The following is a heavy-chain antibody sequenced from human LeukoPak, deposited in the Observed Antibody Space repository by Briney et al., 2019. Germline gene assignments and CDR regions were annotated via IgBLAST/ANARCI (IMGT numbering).Heavy chain of an antibody. D-gene: IGHD2-2*02. CDR1: GFTFSSHT. Sequence: PGGSLRLSFAASGFTFSSHTMKWVRLAPGKGLEWVSSISSSSSFIYYADSVKGRFTISRDNAKNSLYLQMNSLRAEDTAVYYCARIPPYYYYYYMDVWGKGTTVTVSS. J-gene: IGHJ6*03. CDR3: ARIPPYYYYYYMDV. CDR2: ISSSSSFI. V-gene: IGHV3-21*06.